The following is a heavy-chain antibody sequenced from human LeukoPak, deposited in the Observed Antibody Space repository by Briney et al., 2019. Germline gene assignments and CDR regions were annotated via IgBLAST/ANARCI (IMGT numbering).Heavy chain of an antibody. CDR1: GYTFTSYG. Sequence: AAVKVSCKASGYTFTSYGISWVRQAPGQGLEWVGWIGPYNGNTNYAQNLQGRVTMTTDTSTSTAYMELGSLGSDDTAVYYCARDQDSLVRGVIGYWGQGTLVTVSS. V-gene: IGHV1-18*01. D-gene: IGHD3-10*01. CDR3: ARDQDSLVRGVIGY. CDR2: IGPYNGNT. J-gene: IGHJ4*02.